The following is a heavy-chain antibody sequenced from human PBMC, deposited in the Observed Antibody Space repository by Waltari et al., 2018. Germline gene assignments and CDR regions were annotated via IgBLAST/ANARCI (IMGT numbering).Heavy chain of an antibody. J-gene: IGHJ4*02. Sequence: GRVTITADESTSPAYMELSSLRSEDTAVYYCARARIYCSGGSCYFDYWGQGTLVTVSS. V-gene: IGHV1-69*01. D-gene: IGHD2-15*01. CDR3: ARARIYCSGGSCYFDY.